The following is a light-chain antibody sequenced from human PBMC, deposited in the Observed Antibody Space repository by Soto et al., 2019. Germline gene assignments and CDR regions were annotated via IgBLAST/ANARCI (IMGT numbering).Light chain of an antibody. CDR3: QQYGSLSWT. J-gene: IGKJ1*01. CDR1: QSISSY. V-gene: IGKV1-39*01. Sequence: DIQVTQSPSSLSASVVDTFTITCRTSQSISSYLSCYQQKPGKAPKLLIYAAYTLQSGVPSRFSGSGSGTDFTLTISRLEPEDFAVYYCQQYGSLSWTFGQGTKVDIK. CDR2: AAY.